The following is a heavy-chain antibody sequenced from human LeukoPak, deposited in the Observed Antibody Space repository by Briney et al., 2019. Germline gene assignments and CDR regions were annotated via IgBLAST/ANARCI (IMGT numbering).Heavy chain of an antibody. D-gene: IGHD3-10*01. J-gene: IGHJ4*02. Sequence: ASVKLSCKASGGTFSSYAISWVRQAPGQGLEWMGEIIPIFGTANYVQKFQGRVTITADKSTSTAYMELSSLRAEDTAVYYCARGSVLLWFGESPTGFDYWGQGTLVTVSS. V-gene: IGHV1-69*06. CDR3: ARGSVLLWFGESPTGFDY. CDR2: IIPIFGTA. CDR1: GGTFSSYA.